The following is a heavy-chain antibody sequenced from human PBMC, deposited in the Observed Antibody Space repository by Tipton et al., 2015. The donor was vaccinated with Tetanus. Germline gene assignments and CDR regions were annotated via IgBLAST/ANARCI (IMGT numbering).Heavy chain of an antibody. CDR3: ARHFPFAPIAS. J-gene: IGHJ4*02. V-gene: IGHV4-39*01. CDR2: VFHSGTT. D-gene: IGHD2/OR15-2a*01. CDR1: GVSISSNSYY. Sequence: TLSLTCTVSGVSISSNSYYWGWIRQPPGKGLEWIGTVFHSGTTYYNPSLKSRVTISVDTSKNQFSLKLTSVTAADTAVYYCARHFPFAPIASWGQGTPVTVSS.